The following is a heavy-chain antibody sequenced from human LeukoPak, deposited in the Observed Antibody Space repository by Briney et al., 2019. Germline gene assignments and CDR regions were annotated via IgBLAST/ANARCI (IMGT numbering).Heavy chain of an antibody. CDR1: GYTFTSYG. Sequence: ASVKVSCKASGYTFTSYGISWVRQAPGQGLEWTGWISAYNGNTNYAQKLQGRVTMTTDTSTSTAYMELRSLRSDDTAVYYCARDYDYVWGSYRPPTTDYWGQGTLVTVSS. CDR3: ARDYDYVWGSYRPPTTDY. J-gene: IGHJ4*02. CDR2: ISAYNGNT. D-gene: IGHD3-16*02. V-gene: IGHV1-18*01.